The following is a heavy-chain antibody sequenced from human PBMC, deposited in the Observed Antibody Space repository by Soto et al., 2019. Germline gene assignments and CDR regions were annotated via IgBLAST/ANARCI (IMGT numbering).Heavy chain of an antibody. CDR3: AREEYYYDSSGYYYGERYFDY. V-gene: IGHV1-18*01. Sequence: QVQLVQSGAEVKKPGASVKVSCKASGYTFTSYGISWVRQAPGQGLEWMGWISAYNGNTNYAQKLLGRVTMTTDTSTSTAYMELRSLRSDDTAVYYCAREEYYYDSSGYYYGERYFDYWGQGTLVTVSS. J-gene: IGHJ4*02. D-gene: IGHD3-22*01. CDR2: ISAYNGNT. CDR1: GYTFTSYG.